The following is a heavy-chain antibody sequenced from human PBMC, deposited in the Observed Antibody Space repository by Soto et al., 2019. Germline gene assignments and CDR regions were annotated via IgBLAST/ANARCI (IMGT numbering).Heavy chain of an antibody. Sequence: EVQLVESGGDXVXPGGSLRLSXAAXGFXVSXKXXXWVRXAPGKGLEWVSLIQSGGTTYYAGSVKGRFTISRDYSENTLFLQMNSLRVEDTAVYYCTRDDVHFNGDRYYGVPMDVWGKGTTVTVSA. J-gene: IGHJ6*04. V-gene: IGHV3-66*01. CDR3: TRDDVHFNGDRYYGVPMDV. D-gene: IGHD2-8*01. CDR1: GFXVSXKX. CDR2: IQSGGTT.